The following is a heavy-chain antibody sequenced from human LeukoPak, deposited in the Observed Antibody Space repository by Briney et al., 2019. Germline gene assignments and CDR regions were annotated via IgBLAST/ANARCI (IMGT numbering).Heavy chain of an antibody. Sequence: PGGTLRLSCAASGFTFSSYGMSWVRQAPGKGLEWVSAISGSGGSTYYADSVKGRFTISRDNSKNTLYLQMNSLRAEGTAVYYCAKDPRQQLVTWFDPWGQGTLVTVSS. V-gene: IGHV3-23*01. D-gene: IGHD6-13*01. CDR3: AKDPRQQLVTWFDP. CDR2: ISGSGGST. CDR1: GFTFSSYG. J-gene: IGHJ5*02.